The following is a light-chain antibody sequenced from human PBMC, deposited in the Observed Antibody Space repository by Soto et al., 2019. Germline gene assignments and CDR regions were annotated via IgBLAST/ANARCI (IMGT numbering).Light chain of an antibody. V-gene: IGKV3-20*01. CDR1: QSISSSY. CDR3: QQYGISPRT. Sequence: EIVLTQSPDTLSLSPGDRAALSCRASQSISSSYLAWYQQKPGQSPKLLVYGASTRATDIPDRFTGRGSGTDFSLTISRLEPDDSVVYYCQQYGISPRTFGQGTKVEIK. CDR2: GAS. J-gene: IGKJ1*01.